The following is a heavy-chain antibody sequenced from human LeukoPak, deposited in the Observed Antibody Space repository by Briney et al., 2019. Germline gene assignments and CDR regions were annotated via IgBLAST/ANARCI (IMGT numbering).Heavy chain of an antibody. D-gene: IGHD1-20*01. J-gene: IGHJ3*02. CDR3: ARDSNWNDSPDAFDI. CDR1: GYTFTSYG. Sequence: ASVKVSCKASGYTFTSYGISWVRQAPGQGLEWMGWISAYNGNTNYAQKLQGRATMTTDTSTSTAYMELRSLRSDDTAVYYCARDSNWNDSPDAFDIWGQGTMVTVSS. V-gene: IGHV1-18*01. CDR2: ISAYNGNT.